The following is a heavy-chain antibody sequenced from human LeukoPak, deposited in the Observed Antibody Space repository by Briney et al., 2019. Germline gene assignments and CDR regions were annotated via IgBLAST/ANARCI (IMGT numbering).Heavy chain of an antibody. CDR3: ARAQTKYDFWSGYRMDV. CDR2: IYTSGST. Sequence: SETLSLTCTVSGGSISSYYWSWIRQPAGKGLEWIGRIYTSGSTNYNPSPKSRVTMSVDTSNNQFSLKLSSVTAADTAVYYCARAQTKYDFWSGYRMDVWGQGTTVTVSS. J-gene: IGHJ6*02. D-gene: IGHD3-3*01. V-gene: IGHV4-4*07. CDR1: GGSISSYY.